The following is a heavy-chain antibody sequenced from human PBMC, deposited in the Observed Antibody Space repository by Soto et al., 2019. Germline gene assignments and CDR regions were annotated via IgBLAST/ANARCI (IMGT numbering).Heavy chain of an antibody. CDR3: ARGHSRRIVVVVAATPAYYYGMDV. Sequence: QVQLQQWGAGLLKPSETLSLTCAVYGGSFSGYYWSWIRQPPGKGLEWIGEINHSGSTNYNPSLKSRVTLSVDTSKNQFSLKLSSVAAADTAVYYCARGHSRRIVVVVAATPAYYYGMDVWGQGTTVTVSS. D-gene: IGHD2-15*01. CDR1: GGSFSGYY. V-gene: IGHV4-34*01. CDR2: INHSGST. J-gene: IGHJ6*02.